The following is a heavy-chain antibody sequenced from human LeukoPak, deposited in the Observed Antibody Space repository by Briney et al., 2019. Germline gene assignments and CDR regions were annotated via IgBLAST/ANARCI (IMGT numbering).Heavy chain of an antibody. J-gene: IGHJ4*02. CDR1: GYSFTSYW. D-gene: IGHD2-2*01. CDR2: IYPGDSDT. CDR3: ARLLGPYQLLGGLDY. V-gene: IGHV5-51*01. Sequence: GASLQISCKGSGYSFTSYWIGWVRQLPGKGLEWMGIIYPGDSDTRYSPSFQGQVTISADKSISTAYLQWSSLKASDTAMYYCARLLGPYQLLGGLDYWGQGTLVTVSS.